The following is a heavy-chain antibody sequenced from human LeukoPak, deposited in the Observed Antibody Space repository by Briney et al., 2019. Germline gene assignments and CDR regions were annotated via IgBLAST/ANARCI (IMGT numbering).Heavy chain of an antibody. Sequence: GGSLRLSCAASGFNFRTYGMHWVRQAPGKGLEWVGNIKEDGSEKNYADSVNGRFTTSRDNAKNSLYLQMNSLRVEDTAVYYCARDPPGNYFDGTGYYSWGQGTLVTVSS. CDR1: GFNFRTYG. J-gene: IGHJ5*02. D-gene: IGHD3-22*01. CDR2: IKEDGSEK. V-gene: IGHV3-7*01. CDR3: ARDPPGNYFDGTGYYS.